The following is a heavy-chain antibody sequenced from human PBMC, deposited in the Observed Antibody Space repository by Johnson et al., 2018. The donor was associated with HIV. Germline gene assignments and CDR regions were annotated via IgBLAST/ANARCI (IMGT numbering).Heavy chain of an antibody. CDR1: GFTVSSNY. CDR2: IYSGGST. D-gene: IGHD3-22*01. Sequence: VQLVESGGGLIQPGGSLRRSCAASGFTVSSNYMSWVRQAPGKGLEWVSVIYSGGSTYYADSVKGRFTISRDNSKNTLYLQMNSLRAEDTAVYYCARERDDSSGYYYHDAFEIWGQGTMVTVSS. CDR3: ARERDDSSGYYYHDAFEI. V-gene: IGHV3-53*01. J-gene: IGHJ3*02.